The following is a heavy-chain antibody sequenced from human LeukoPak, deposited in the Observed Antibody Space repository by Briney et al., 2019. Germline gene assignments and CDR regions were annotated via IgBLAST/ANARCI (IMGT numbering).Heavy chain of an antibody. J-gene: IGHJ2*01. Sequence: PGGSLRLSCAASGFTFSSYTMHWVRQAPGKGLEWVAVISYDGSNKYYADSVKGRFTISRDNSKNTLYLQMNSLRAEDTAVYYCAKVGASDWYFDLWGRGTLVTVSS. CDR1: GFTFSSYT. V-gene: IGHV3-30*04. CDR3: AKVGASDWYFDL. D-gene: IGHD1-26*01. CDR2: ISYDGSNK.